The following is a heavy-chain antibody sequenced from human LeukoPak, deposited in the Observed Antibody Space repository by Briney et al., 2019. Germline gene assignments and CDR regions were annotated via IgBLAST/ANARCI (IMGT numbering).Heavy chain of an antibody. CDR2: INSDGSST. J-gene: IGHJ4*02. D-gene: IGHD3-10*01. CDR1: GFTFSSYW. V-gene: IGHV3-74*01. CDR3: ARAPGGSEPFDY. Sequence: GGSLRLSCAASGFTFSSYWMHWVRQAPGKGLVWVSRINSDGSSTSYADSVKGRLTISRDNAKNTLYLQMNSLRAEDTAVYYCARAPGGSEPFDYWGQGTLVTVSS.